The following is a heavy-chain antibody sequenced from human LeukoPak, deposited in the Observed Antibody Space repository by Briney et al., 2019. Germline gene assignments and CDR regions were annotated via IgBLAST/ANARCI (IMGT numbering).Heavy chain of an antibody. J-gene: IGHJ4*02. CDR3: ANCSSQAAMGLDY. CDR1: GYTFTVYY. D-gene: IGHD2-2*01. V-gene: IGHV1-2*02. Sequence: ASVKVSCKSSGYTFTVYYMHWVRQAPGQGLEWMGWINPNSGGTNYAQKFQGRVTMTRDTSISTAYMELSRLRSDDTAVYYCANCSSQAAMGLDYWGQGTLVTVSS. CDR2: INPNSGGT.